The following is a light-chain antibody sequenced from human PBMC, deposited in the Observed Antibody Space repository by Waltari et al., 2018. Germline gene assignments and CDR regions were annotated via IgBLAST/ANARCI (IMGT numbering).Light chain of an antibody. CDR1: QSVSSN. J-gene: IGKJ1*01. CDR2: GAS. V-gene: IGKV3-15*01. CDR3: QQYNNWPRT. Sequence: ERVMTQSPATLSVSPGYRATLSCRASQSVSSNLAWYQQNPGQAPRLLIYGASTRATGIPARFSGSGSGTEFTLTISSLQSEDFAFYYCQQYNNWPRTFGQGTKVEIK.